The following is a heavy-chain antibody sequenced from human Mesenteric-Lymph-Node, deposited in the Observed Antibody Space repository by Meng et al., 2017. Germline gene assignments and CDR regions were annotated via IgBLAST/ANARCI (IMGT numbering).Heavy chain of an antibody. CDR1: GFTFSSYA. D-gene: IGHD3-10*01. CDR2: ISYDGSNK. V-gene: IGHV3-30*04. J-gene: IGHJ4*02. CDR3: ARTPMVRGVILR. Sequence: GSLRLSCAASGFTFSSYAMHWVRQAPGKGLEWVAVISYDGSNKYYADSVKGRFTISRDNSKNTLYLQMNILRAEDTAVYYRARTPMVRGVILRWGQGTLVTVSS.